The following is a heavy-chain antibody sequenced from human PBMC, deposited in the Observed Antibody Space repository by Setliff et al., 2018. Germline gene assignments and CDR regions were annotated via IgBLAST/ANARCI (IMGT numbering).Heavy chain of an antibody. D-gene: IGHD2-8*01. CDR3: ARDLMGILSLHDSDY. CDR1: GFTFRSYS. J-gene: IGHJ4*02. V-gene: IGHV3-21*01. Sequence: GGSLRLSCAASGFTFRSYSMNWVRQAPGKGLEWVSSISGGGRYTYSADSVRGRFTISRDNAKNSLYVQMNNLRAEDTAEYYCARDLMGILSLHDSDYWGQGTVVTVSS. CDR2: ISGGGRYT.